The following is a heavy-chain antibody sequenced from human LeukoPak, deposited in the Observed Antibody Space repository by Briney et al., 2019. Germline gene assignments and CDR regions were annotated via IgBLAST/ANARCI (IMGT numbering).Heavy chain of an antibody. Sequence: SETLSLTCTVSGGSISSYYWSWIRQPPGKGLEWIGYIYYSGSTNYNPSLKSRVTISVDTSKNQFSLKLSSVTAADTAVYYCVRERGPWYYFDYWGQGTLVTVSS. CDR3: VRERGPWYYFDY. J-gene: IGHJ4*02. D-gene: IGHD2-8*02. CDR2: IYYSGST. V-gene: IGHV4-59*01. CDR1: GGSISSYY.